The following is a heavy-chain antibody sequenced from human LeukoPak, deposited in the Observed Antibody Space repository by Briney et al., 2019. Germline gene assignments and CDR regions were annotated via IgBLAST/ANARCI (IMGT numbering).Heavy chain of an antibody. J-gene: IGHJ4*02. Sequence: GGSLRLSCTASGFTFGDYAMSWVRQAPGKGLEWVGFIRSKAYGGTTEYAASVKGRFTISRDDSKSIAYLQMNSLKTEDTALYYCAPSQSGSSFFDYWGQGTLATVSS. CDR2: IRSKAYGGTT. V-gene: IGHV3-49*04. D-gene: IGHD1-26*01. CDR1: GFTFGDYA. CDR3: APSQSGSSFFDY.